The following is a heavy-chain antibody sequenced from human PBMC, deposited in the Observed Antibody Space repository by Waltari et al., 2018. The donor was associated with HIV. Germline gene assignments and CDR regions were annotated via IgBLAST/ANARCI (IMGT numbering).Heavy chain of an antibody. D-gene: IGHD2-15*01. V-gene: IGHV3-74*01. CDR2: LNSDGSSR. J-gene: IGHJ4*02. CDR1: GFSVSNHW. CDR3: ARPSHYIEFSTFDGDYYFDV. Sequence: VQLVESGGGSIKTGGSLRLSCTASGFSVSNHWMDWVRQGPGKGLVWVARLNSDGSSRNYADAVKGRFVISRDNARNTVYLQLNSLRVEDTAMYFCARPSHYIEFSTFDGDYYFDVWGRGTRVAVSS.